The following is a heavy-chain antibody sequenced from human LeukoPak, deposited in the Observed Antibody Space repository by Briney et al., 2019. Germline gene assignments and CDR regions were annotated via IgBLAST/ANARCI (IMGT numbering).Heavy chain of an antibody. D-gene: IGHD5-12*01. Sequence: SQTLSLTCTVSGGSISSGGYHWSWIRQHPGKGLEWIGYIYYSGSTYYNPSLKSRVTISVDTSKNQFSLKLSSVTAADTAVYYCARAEWLRKYWYFDLWGRGTLVTVSS. CDR2: IYYSGST. V-gene: IGHV4-31*03. CDR3: ARAEWLRKYWYFDL. J-gene: IGHJ2*01. CDR1: GGSISSGGYH.